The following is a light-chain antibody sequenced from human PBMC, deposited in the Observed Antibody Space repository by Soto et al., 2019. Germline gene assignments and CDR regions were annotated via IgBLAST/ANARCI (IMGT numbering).Light chain of an antibody. J-gene: IGLJ1*01. CDR3: SSYTTSSTRV. CDR1: SSDVGGYNY. Sequence: ALAQPASVSGSPGQSITISCTGTSSDVGGYNYVSWYQQHPGKAPKLMIYDVSYRPSGVSNRFSASKSGNTASLTISGLQAEDEADYYCSSYTTSSTRVFGTGTKVTVL. CDR2: DVS. V-gene: IGLV2-14*03.